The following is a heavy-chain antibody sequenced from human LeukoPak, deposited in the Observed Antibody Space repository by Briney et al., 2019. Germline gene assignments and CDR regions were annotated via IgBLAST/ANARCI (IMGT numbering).Heavy chain of an antibody. D-gene: IGHD6-19*01. Sequence: SETLSLTCTVSGGSVSSGSYYWSWIRQPPGKGLEWIGEINHSGSTNYNPSLKSRVTISVDTSKNQFSLKLSSVTAAYTAVYYCARARGYSSGWFSRPFDYWGQGTLVTVSS. J-gene: IGHJ4*02. V-gene: IGHV4-61*01. CDR3: ARARGYSSGWFSRPFDY. CDR2: INHSGST. CDR1: GGSVSSGSYY.